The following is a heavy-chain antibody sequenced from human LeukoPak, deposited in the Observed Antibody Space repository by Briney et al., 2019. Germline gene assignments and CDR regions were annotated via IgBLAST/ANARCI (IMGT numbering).Heavy chain of an antibody. CDR2: INSDGRST. V-gene: IGHV3-74*01. J-gene: IGHJ4*02. Sequence: GGSLRLSCAASGFTFSSYWMHWVRQAPGKGLVGVSRINSDGRSTNYADSVKGRFTISRDNAKNTPYLQMNSLRAEDTAVYYCARVRWGGLYYFDYWGQGTLVTVSS. CDR3: ARVRWGGLYYFDY. D-gene: IGHD3-16*01. CDR1: GFTFSSYW.